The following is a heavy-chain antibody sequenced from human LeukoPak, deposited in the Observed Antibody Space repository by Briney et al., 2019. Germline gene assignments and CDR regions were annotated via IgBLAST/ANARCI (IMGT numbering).Heavy chain of an antibody. CDR3: AKDPYSSGWYGGNYFDY. Sequence: GGSLRLSCAASGFTVSSNYMSWVRQAPGKGLEWVSVIYSGGSTYYADSVKGRFTISRDNSKNTLYLQMNSLRAEDTALYYCAKDPYSSGWYGGNYFDYWGQGTLVTVSS. CDR1: GFTVSSNY. J-gene: IGHJ4*02. CDR2: IYSGGST. V-gene: IGHV3-53*01. D-gene: IGHD6-19*01.